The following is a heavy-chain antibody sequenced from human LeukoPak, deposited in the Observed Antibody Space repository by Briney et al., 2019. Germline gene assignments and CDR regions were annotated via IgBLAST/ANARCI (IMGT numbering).Heavy chain of an antibody. D-gene: IGHD3-10*01. CDR3: ARDESLVRGAAFDY. Sequence: GGSLRLSCAASGFTFSSYNMNWVRQAPGKGLEWVSYISSSSNYINYADSVKGRFTISRDNAKNSLYLQMNSLRAEDTAVYYCARDESLVRGAAFDYRGQGTLVTVSS. J-gene: IGHJ4*02. CDR1: GFTFSSYN. V-gene: IGHV3-21*01. CDR2: ISSSSNYI.